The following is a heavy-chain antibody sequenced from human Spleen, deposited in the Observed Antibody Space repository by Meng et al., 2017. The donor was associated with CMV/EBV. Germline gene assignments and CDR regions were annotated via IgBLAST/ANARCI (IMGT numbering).Heavy chain of an antibody. V-gene: IGHV1-46*01. J-gene: IGHJ5*02. CDR1: GYTFISYF. D-gene: IGHD3-10*01. CDR3: ARAGGSMFRGVLNWFDP. CDR2: INPSGGGT. Sequence: ASVKVSCKSSGYTFISYFMHWVRQAPGQGLEWMGIINPSGGGTSYAQKFQGRLTLTRDTSTSTVYMELSRLRSDDTAVYYCARAGGSMFRGVLNWFDPWGQGTLVTVSS.